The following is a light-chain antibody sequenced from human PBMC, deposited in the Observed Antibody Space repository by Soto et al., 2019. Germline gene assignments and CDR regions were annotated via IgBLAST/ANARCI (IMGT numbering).Light chain of an antibody. J-gene: IGLJ1*01. Sequence: QSVLTQPPSVSAAPGQPVTISCSGRSSNIGDNYVSWYQHLPGTAPKLVVYDNDRRPSGIPGRFSGSKSGTSATLVITGLQTGDEADYYCGTWDDRLDGNYVFGTGTKVTVL. CDR3: GTWDDRLDGNYV. V-gene: IGLV1-51*01. CDR1: SSNIGDNY. CDR2: DND.